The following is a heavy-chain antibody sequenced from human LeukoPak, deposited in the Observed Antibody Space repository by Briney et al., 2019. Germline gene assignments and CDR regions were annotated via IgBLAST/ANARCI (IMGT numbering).Heavy chain of an antibody. V-gene: IGHV3-53*01. CDR2: IYSGGST. Sequence: PGGSLRLSCAASGFTVSSNYMRWVRQAPGKGLEWVSVIYSGGSTYYADSGKGRFTISRDNSKNTLYLQMNSLRAEDTAVYYCARDRPDCSSNSCYDGYYYYYGMDVWGKGTTVTVSS. J-gene: IGHJ6*04. CDR1: GFTVSSNY. D-gene: IGHD2-2*01. CDR3: ARDRPDCSSNSCYDGYYYYYGMDV.